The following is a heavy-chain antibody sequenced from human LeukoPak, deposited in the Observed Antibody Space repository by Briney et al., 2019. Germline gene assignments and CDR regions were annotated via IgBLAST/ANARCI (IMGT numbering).Heavy chain of an antibody. CDR2: ISSSGSTI. CDR3: TREGVDVFDI. V-gene: IGHV3-48*03. CDR1: GFTFSSYE. D-gene: IGHD3-10*01. J-gene: IGHJ3*02. Sequence: GGSLRLSCVASGFTFSSYEINWVHQAPGKGLEWVAYISSSGSTIYYADSVKGRFTISRDNTKNSLYLQMNSLRAEDTAVYYCTREGVDVFDIWGQGTMVTVSS.